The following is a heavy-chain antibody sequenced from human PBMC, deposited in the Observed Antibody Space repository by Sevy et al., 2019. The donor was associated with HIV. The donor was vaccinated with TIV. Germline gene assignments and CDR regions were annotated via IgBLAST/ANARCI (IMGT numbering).Heavy chain of an antibody. CDR3: ASLRYYYGSGTDYSDSFDI. CDR1: GFTFSSYA. Sequence: GGSLRLSCAASGFTFSSYAMHWVRQAPGKGLEWVTVISYDGSNEYYADSVKRRFTISRDNSNNTLYLLMNSLRVEDTAVYYCASLRYYYGSGTDYSDSFDIWGQGTMVTVSS. V-gene: IGHV3-30-3*01. D-gene: IGHD3-10*01. J-gene: IGHJ3*02. CDR2: ISYDGSNE.